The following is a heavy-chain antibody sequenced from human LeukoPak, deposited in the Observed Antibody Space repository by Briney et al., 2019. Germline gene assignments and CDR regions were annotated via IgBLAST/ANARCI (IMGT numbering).Heavy chain of an antibody. V-gene: IGHV4-59*12. J-gene: IGHJ3*02. CDR2: IYYSGST. Sequence: SETLSLTCTVSGGSISSYYWSWIRQPPGKGLEWIGYIYYSGSTNYNPSLKSRVTISVDTSKNQFSLKLSSVTAADTAVYYCATAGDYCSGGSCLPSAFDIWGQGTMVTVSS. CDR3: ATAGDYCSGGSCLPSAFDI. D-gene: IGHD2-15*01. CDR1: GGSISSYY.